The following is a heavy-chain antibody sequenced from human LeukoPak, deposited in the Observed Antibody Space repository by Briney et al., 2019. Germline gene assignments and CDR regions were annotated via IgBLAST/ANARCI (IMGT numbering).Heavy chain of an antibody. CDR3: ATLVDGDYLFDY. CDR2: IYHSGST. Sequence: SETLSLTCTVSGYSISSGYYWGWIRQPPGKGLEWIGSIYHSGSTYYNPSLKSRVTISVDTSKNQFSLKLSSVTAADTAVYYCATLVDGDYLFDYWGQGTLVTVSS. D-gene: IGHD4-17*01. J-gene: IGHJ4*02. V-gene: IGHV4-38-2*02. CDR1: GYSISSGYY.